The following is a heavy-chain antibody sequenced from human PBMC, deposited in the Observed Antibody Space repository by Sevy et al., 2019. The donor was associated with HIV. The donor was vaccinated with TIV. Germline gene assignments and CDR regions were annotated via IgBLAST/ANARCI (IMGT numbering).Heavy chain of an antibody. CDR3: ARRAGNWDYFDY. V-gene: IGHV3-11*06. CDR2: ICGISAYT. D-gene: IGHD7-27*01. J-gene: IGHJ4*02. CDR1: GFSFSDYY. Sequence: GGSLRLSCAASGFSFSDYYVSWIRQAPGKGLEWVSYICGISAYTNYADSVKGRFTISRDNAKNSMYLQLNSLRAEDTAVYYCARRAGNWDYFDYWGQGTLVTVSS.